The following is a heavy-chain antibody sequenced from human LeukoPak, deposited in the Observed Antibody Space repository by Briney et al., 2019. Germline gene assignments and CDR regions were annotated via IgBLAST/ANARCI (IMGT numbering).Heavy chain of an antibody. CDR3: ARVTRGVITFDY. Sequence: SETLSLTWTVSGDSISSGGYYWTWIRQHPGKGLEWIGYIYYSGSTYYNPSLKSRVTMSVDTSKNQFSLKLSSVTAADTAVYYCARVTRGVITFDYWGQGTLVTVSS. V-gene: IGHV4-31*02. CDR2: IYYSGST. D-gene: IGHD3-10*01. CDR1: GDSISSGGYY. J-gene: IGHJ4*02.